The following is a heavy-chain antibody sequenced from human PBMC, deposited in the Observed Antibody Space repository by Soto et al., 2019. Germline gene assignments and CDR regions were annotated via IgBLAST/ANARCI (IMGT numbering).Heavy chain of an antibody. D-gene: IGHD6-19*01. CDR3: ASATSIAGAGKET. CDR1: GDTVTKYG. J-gene: IGHJ4*02. V-gene: IGHV1-18*01. Sequence: QVQLVQSGGEVKKPGASVKVSCKASGDTVTKYGISWVRQAPEQGLEWLGWISFYNGHTNYALKFQDRIAFTTDTSTSTASMELRSLTSDDTAVYYCASATSIAGAGKETWGQGTLVTVSS. CDR2: ISFYNGHT.